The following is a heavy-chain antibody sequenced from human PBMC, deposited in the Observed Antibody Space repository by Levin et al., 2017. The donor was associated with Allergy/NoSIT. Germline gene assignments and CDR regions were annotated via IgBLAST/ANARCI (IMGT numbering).Heavy chain of an antibody. D-gene: IGHD3-16*02. CDR1: GFTFSSYG. CDR3: ARDQGFDVWGSYRYGDAFDS. Sequence: GESLKISCAASGFTFSSYGMHWVRQAPGKGLEWVAVIWDDGSNKYYADSVKGRFTISRDNSKKTLYLQMNSLRAEDTAVYYCARDQGFDVWGSYRYGDAFDSWGQGTMVTVSS. CDR2: IWDDGSNK. V-gene: IGHV3-33*01. J-gene: IGHJ3*02.